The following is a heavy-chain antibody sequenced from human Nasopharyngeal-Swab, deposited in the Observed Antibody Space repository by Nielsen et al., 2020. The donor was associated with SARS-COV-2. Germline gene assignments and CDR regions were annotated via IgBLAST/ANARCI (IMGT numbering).Heavy chain of an antibody. Sequence: GESLKISCAASGFTFSSYEMNWVRQAPGKGLEWVSYISSSGSTIYYADSVKGRFTISRDNAKNSLYLQMNSLRAEDTAVYYCARGYYGSGSYYLDAFDIWGQGTMVTVSS. V-gene: IGHV3-48*03. J-gene: IGHJ3*02. CDR1: GFTFSSYE. CDR3: ARGYYGSGSYYLDAFDI. D-gene: IGHD3-10*01. CDR2: ISSSGSTI.